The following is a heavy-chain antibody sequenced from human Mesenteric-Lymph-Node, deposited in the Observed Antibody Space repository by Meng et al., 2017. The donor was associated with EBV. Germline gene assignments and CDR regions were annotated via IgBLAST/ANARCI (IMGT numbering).Heavy chain of an antibody. CDR1: GGSISSSNW. V-gene: IGHV4-4*02. CDR2: IYHSGST. CDR3: ARRSIREGVGIDT. J-gene: IGHJ5*01. D-gene: IGHD3-10*01. Sequence: QLQESGPGRVKTSRPLFLTCAVSGGSISSSNWWSWVRQPPGKGLEWIGEIYHSGSTNYNPSLKSRVTISVDKSKNQFSLRLHSVTAADTAVYYCARRSIREGVGIDTWGHGTLVTVSS.